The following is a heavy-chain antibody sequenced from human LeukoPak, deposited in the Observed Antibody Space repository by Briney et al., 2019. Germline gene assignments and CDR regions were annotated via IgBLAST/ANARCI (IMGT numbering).Heavy chain of an antibody. V-gene: IGHV5-51*01. CDR2: IYPGDSDT. CDR1: GYSFTSSW. J-gene: IGHJ4*02. Sequence: GESLKISCRGFGYSFTSSWSGWLRQMPGKGLEWLGIIYPGDSDTRYSPSFQGQVTISADKSISTAYLQWSSLKASDTAMYYCARRGAPGGIVATNPFDYWGQGTLVTVSS. D-gene: IGHD5-12*01. CDR3: ARRGAPGGIVATNPFDY.